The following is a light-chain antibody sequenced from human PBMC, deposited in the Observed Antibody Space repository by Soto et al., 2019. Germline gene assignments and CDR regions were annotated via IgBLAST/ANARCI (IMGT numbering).Light chain of an antibody. CDR3: QQYNNWPPYS. CDR2: SAS. J-gene: IGKJ2*01. V-gene: IGKV3-15*01. CDR1: QSVGTN. Sequence: IVMTQSPATLSVSPGESATLSCRASQSVGTNLAWYQQTPGQAPRVLIHSASTRATGIPARFSGSGSDTEFTLTISGLQSEDSAIYYCQQYNNWPPYSFGQGTKLENK.